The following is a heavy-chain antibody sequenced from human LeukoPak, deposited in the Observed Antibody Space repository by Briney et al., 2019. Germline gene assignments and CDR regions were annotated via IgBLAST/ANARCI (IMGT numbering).Heavy chain of an antibody. CDR1: GGSISSYY. CDR3: ARSYDFWSGYPYYFDY. CDR2: IYYSGST. Sequence: SETLSLTCTVSGGSISSYYWSWIRQPPGKGLEWIGYIYYSGSTNYNPSLKSRVTMSVDTSKNQFSLKLSSVTAADTAVYYCARSYDFWSGYPYYFDYWGQGTLVTVSS. D-gene: IGHD3-3*01. V-gene: IGHV4-59*01. J-gene: IGHJ4*02.